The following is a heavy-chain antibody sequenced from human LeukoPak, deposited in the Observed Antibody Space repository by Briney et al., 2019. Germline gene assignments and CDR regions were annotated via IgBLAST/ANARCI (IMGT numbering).Heavy chain of an antibody. CDR1: GFTFTSSA. CDR3: AADLRVLCDFWSAGAFDI. J-gene: IGHJ3*02. D-gene: IGHD3-3*01. V-gene: IGHV1-58*02. CDR2: IVVGSGNT. Sequence: SVKVSCKASGFTFTSSAMQWVRQARGQRLEWIGWIVVGSGNTNYAQKFQERVTITRDMSTSTAYMELSSLRSEDTAVYYCAADLRVLCDFWSAGAFDIWGQGTMVTVSS.